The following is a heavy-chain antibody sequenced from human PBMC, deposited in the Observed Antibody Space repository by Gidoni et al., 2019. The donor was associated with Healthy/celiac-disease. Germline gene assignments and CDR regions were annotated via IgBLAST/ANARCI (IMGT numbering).Heavy chain of an antibody. J-gene: IGHJ4*02. CDR3: AKGNEVDGAMFY. Sequence: EVQLLESGGGLVQPGGSVRLSCAASGSTFSSYAMSWVRQAPGKGLEWVSAISGSGGSTYYADSVKGRFTISRDNSKNTLYLQMNSLRAEDTAVYYCAKGNEVDGAMFYWGQGTLVTVSS. CDR1: GSTFSSYA. V-gene: IGHV3-23*01. D-gene: IGHD1-26*01. CDR2: ISGSGGST.